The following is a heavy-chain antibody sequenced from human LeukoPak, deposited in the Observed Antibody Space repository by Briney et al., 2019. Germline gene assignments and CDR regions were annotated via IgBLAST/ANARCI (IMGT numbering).Heavy chain of an antibody. CDR1: EYTSTSYY. V-gene: IGHV1-46*01. CDR2: IKPSGGST. J-gene: IGHJ2*01. Sequence: ASVNLSCKASEYTSTSYYMHRVRHRPGPRLEWMGIIKPSGGSTSYAQKFQGRVTMTRDTSTNTVYMELSSLRSEDTAVFYCVRGASSIAALNPFWYFDLWGRGTLVTVSS. D-gene: IGHD6-6*01. CDR3: VRGASSIAALNPFWYFDL.